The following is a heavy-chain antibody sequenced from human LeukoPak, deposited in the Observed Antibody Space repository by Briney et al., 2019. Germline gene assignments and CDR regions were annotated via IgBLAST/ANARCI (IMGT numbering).Heavy chain of an antibody. Sequence: GGSLRLSCAASGFTFSSYGMHWVRQAPGKGLEWVAVIWYDGSNKYYADSVKGRFTISRDNSKNTLYLQMNSLRAEDTAVYYCARARVAGTNFDYWGQGTLVTVSS. CDR1: GFTFSSYG. V-gene: IGHV3-33*01. D-gene: IGHD6-19*01. CDR2: IWYDGSNK. J-gene: IGHJ4*02. CDR3: ARARVAGTNFDY.